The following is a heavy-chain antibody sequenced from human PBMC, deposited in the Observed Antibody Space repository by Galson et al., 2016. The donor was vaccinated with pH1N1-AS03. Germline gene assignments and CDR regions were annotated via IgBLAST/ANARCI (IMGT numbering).Heavy chain of an antibody. V-gene: IGHV3-48*04. Sequence: SLRLSCAASGFSFSSYSMNWVRQAPGKGLEWVSDISISSRTRNYADSVKGRSTISRDNAKNSLFLQMNSLRGEDTAVYYCAREGAMITFGGVGPASDYWGQGTLVTVSS. CDR3: AREGAMITFGGVGPASDY. J-gene: IGHJ4*02. CDR2: ISISSRTR. D-gene: IGHD3-16*01. CDR1: GFSFSSYS.